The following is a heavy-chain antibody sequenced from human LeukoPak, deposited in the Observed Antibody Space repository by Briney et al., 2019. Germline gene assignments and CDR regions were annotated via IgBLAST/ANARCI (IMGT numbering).Heavy chain of an antibody. V-gene: IGHV3-7*02. CDR2: IKQDGSEK. Sequence: AGSLTLSCAASGCTFSNAWMSWVRQAPGKGLEWVGHIKQDGSEKYNVDSVKGRLTLSRDNAKNSLYLQINSLRAEDTAVYYCASVREYYYGSGSFDYWGQGSLVTVSS. CDR3: ASVREYYYGSGSFDY. J-gene: IGHJ4*02. D-gene: IGHD3-10*01. CDR1: GCTFSNAW.